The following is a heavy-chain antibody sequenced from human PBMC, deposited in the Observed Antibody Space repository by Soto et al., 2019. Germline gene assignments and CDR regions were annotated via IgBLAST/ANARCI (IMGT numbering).Heavy chain of an antibody. CDR3: ARGQRGGSYVDP. CDR1: VYTFTSFD. V-gene: IGHV1-8*01. CDR2: MNPKSGAT. Sequence: AAVKVSCKASVYTFTSFDINWVRQATGQGLEWMGWMNPKSGATGYAQKFQGRVTMTRDTSITTAYMELSGLRSEDTAVYYCARGQRGGSYVDPWGQGTQVTVSS. J-gene: IGHJ5*02. D-gene: IGHD1-26*01.